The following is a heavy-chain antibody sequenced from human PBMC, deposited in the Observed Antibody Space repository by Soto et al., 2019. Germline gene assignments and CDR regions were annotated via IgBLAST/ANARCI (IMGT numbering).Heavy chain of an antibody. J-gene: IGHJ3*02. CDR3: SRATARGVPGRHDVLFI. CDR2: IYYSGST. Sequence: SETLSLTCTVSCGSVSSGIYYWSWIRQPPGKGLDWIGYIYYSGSTNYNPSLKSRVTISVQTSKNQFSLKLSSVTAADTAVYYGSRATARGVPGRHDVLFIWGQRTMVNGSS. D-gene: IGHD2-8*01. CDR1: CGSVSSGIYY. V-gene: IGHV4-61*01.